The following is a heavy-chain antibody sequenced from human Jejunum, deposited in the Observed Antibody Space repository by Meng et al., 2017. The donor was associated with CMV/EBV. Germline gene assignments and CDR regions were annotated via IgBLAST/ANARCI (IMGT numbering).Heavy chain of an antibody. D-gene: IGHD6-6*01. J-gene: IGHJ4*02. CDR3: ARPSKAAARAYYFDY. CDR2: FYPDDSET. Sequence: GSLFANYWFTWVPQMPGKGLEWMGLFYPDDSETRCSHSFQHQVIISADKSINTAYLQWSSLKASDTAIYYCARPSKAAARAYYFDYWGQGTQVTVSS. V-gene: IGHV5-51*01. CDR1: GSLFANYW.